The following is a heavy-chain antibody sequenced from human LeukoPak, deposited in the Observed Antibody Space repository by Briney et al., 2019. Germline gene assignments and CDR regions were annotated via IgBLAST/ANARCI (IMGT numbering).Heavy chain of an antibody. J-gene: IGHJ4*02. CDR1: GGSISSSSYY. CDR3: ARLTVTDYYFDY. D-gene: IGHD4-17*01. CDR2: IYYSGST. Sequence: SETLSLTCTVSGGSISSSSYYWGWIRQPPGKGLEWIGSIYYSGSTYYNPSLKGRVTISVDTSKNQFSLKLSSVTAADTAVYYCARLTVTDYYFDYWGQGTLVTVSS. V-gene: IGHV4-39*01.